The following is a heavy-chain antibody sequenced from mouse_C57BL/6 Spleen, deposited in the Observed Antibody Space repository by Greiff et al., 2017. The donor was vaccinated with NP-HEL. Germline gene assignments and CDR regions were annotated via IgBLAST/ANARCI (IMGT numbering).Heavy chain of an antibody. J-gene: IGHJ2*01. CDR1: GFTFSSYA. V-gene: IGHV5-4*01. CDR2: ISDGGSYT. Sequence: VQLKESGGGLVKPGGSLKLSCAASGFTFSSYAMSWVRQTPEKRLEWVATISDGGSYTYYPDNVKGRFTISRDNAKNNLYLQMSHLKSEDTAMYYCARERGYGSSYGYWGQGTTLTVSS. CDR3: ARERGYGSSYGY. D-gene: IGHD1-1*01.